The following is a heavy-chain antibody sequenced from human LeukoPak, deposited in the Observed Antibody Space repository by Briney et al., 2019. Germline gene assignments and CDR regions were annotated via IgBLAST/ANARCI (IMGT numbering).Heavy chain of an antibody. Sequence: PSETLSLTCAVSGGSISSSNWWSWVRQPPGKGLGWIGEIYHSGSTNYNPSLKSRVTISVDKSKNQFSLKLSSVTAADTAVYYCARSGIEATNSYYCDYWGQGTLVTVSS. J-gene: IGHJ4*02. V-gene: IGHV4-4*02. CDR1: GGSISSSNW. CDR2: IYHSGST. D-gene: IGHD2-21*01. CDR3: ARSGIEATNSYYCDY.